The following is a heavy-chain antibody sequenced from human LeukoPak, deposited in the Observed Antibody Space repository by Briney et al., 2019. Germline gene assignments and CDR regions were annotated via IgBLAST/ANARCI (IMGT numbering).Heavy chain of an antibody. CDR3: ARDLFSYDSSGSLYYYYYGMDV. V-gene: IGHV3-11*01. CDR1: GFTFSDYY. Sequence: GGSLRLSCAASGFTFSDYYMSWIRQAPGKGLEWVSYISSSGSTIYYADSVKGRFTISRDNAKNSLYLQMNSLRAEDTAVYYCARDLFSYDSSGSLYYYYYGMDVWGQGTTVTVSS. D-gene: IGHD3-22*01. J-gene: IGHJ6*02. CDR2: ISSSGSTI.